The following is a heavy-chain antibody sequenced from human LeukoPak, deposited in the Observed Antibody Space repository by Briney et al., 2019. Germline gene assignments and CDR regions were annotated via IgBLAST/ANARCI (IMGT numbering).Heavy chain of an antibody. CDR2: ITGSSSYM. J-gene: IGHJ6*02. CDR3: ARVIAGRPYYYYGMDV. V-gene: IGHV3-21*01. CDR1: GFTFTTYS. D-gene: IGHD6-6*01. Sequence: GGSLRLSCAASGFTFTTYSMNWVRQAPRKGLEWVSSITGSSSYMYYPDSVKGRFTVSRDNARNSLYLQMNSLRAEDTAVYYCARVIAGRPYYYYGMDVWGQGTTVTVSS.